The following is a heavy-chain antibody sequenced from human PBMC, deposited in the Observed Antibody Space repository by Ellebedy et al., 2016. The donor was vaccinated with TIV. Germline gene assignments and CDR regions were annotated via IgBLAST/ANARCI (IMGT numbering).Heavy chain of an antibody. J-gene: IGHJ6*04. Sequence: GESLKISCAASGFTFSAYTFNWVRQAPGKGLEWVSHITSGTHTTYYADSVKGRFTISRDNAKNSLFLKMNSLTVEETAVYYCSREGSGWGDVWGKGTTVTVSS. D-gene: IGHD6-19*01. V-gene: IGHV3-48*04. CDR2: ITSGTHTT. CDR3: SREGSGWGDV. CDR1: GFTFSAYT.